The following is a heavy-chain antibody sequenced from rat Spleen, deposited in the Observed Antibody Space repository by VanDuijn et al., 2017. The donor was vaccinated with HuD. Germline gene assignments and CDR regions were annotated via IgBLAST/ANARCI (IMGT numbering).Heavy chain of an antibody. Sequence: EVQLVESDGGLVQPGRSLKLSCAASGFTFSDYYMAWVRQAPTKGLEWVATLSYDASAPYYRDSVKGRFTISRDNAKNTLSLQMDSLRTEDTATYYCATPTPGIPFAYWGQGTLVTVSS. J-gene: IGHJ3*01. CDR1: GFTFSDYY. CDR3: ATPTPGIPFAY. V-gene: IGHV5-29*01. D-gene: IGHD1-4*01. CDR2: LSYDASAP.